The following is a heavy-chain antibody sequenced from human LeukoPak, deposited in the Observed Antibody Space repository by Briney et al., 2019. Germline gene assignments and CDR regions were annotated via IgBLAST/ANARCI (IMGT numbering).Heavy chain of an antibody. D-gene: IGHD1-14*01. Sequence: GGSLRLSCEVSEYPFSIYAMAWVRQAPGQGLEWVSAIDASGSDTYYTDSVKGRFTISRDNSKNTVYLQMNSLRVEDTAVYYCADYRKPQGLDYWGQGTLVTVSS. V-gene: IGHV3-23*01. CDR2: IDASGSDT. CDR1: EYPFSIYA. CDR3: ADYRKPQGLDY. J-gene: IGHJ4*02.